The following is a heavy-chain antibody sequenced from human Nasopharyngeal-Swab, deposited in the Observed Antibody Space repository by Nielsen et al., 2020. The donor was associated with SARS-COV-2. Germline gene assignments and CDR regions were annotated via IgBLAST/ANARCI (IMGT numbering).Heavy chain of an antibody. J-gene: IGHJ4*02. CDR2: INPSGGST. CDR3: ARDQASIAAMAY. Sequence: ASVKVSCKASGGTFSSYAISWVRQAPGQGLEWMGIINPSGGSTSYAQKFQGRVTMTRDTSTSTDYMELSSLRSEDTAVYYCARDQASIAAMAYWGQGTLVTVSS. CDR1: GGTFSSYA. V-gene: IGHV1-46*01. D-gene: IGHD6-13*01.